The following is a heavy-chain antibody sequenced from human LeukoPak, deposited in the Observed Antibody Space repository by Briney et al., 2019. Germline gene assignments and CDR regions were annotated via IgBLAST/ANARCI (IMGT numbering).Heavy chain of an antibody. J-gene: IGHJ4*02. CDR3: ARHTSFGTNYFDY. V-gene: IGHV4-39*01. CDR2: IYYSGST. D-gene: IGHD3-16*01. Sequence: SETLSLTCSVSGGSIRSSSYYWGWIRQPPEKGLEWIGSIYYSGSTYSNPSLKSRVTISVDTSKNQFSLKLSSLTAADTAVYYCARHTSFGTNYFDYWGQGTLVTVSS. CDR1: GGSIRSSSYY.